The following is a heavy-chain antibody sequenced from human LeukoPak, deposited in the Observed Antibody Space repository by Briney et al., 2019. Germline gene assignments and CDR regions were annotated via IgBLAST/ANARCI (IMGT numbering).Heavy chain of an antibody. V-gene: IGHV4-39*01. D-gene: IGHD3-22*01. Sequence: SETLSLTCSVSRGSISSSNYYWGWIRQPPGKGLEWIGNIYYSGTTYYNPSLPSLKSRVTISVDTSKNQFSLKLSSVTAADTAVYYCARQGGSLVVITLFDYWGQGTLVTVSS. CDR3: ARQGGSLVVITLFDY. J-gene: IGHJ4*02. CDR1: RGSISSSNYY. CDR2: IYYSGTT.